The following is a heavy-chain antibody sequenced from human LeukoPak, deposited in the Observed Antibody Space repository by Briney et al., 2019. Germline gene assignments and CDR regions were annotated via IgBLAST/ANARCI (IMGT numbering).Heavy chain of an antibody. Sequence: PGGSLRLSCAASGFTFSSYGMHWVRQAPGKGLEWVAVISYDGSNKYYADSVKGRFTISRDNSKSTLYLQMNSLRAEDTAVYYCAKEGALYGSGSYFDYWGQGTLVTVSS. D-gene: IGHD3-10*01. CDR2: ISYDGSNK. CDR1: GFTFSSYG. V-gene: IGHV3-30*18. CDR3: AKEGALYGSGSYFDY. J-gene: IGHJ4*02.